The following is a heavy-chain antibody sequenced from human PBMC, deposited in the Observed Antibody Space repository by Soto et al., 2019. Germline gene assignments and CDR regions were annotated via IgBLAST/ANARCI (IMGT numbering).Heavy chain of an antibody. CDR2: IYYDGSG. CDR3: ARWGADETAFDY. Sequence: QLQLQESGPRLVRPSETLSLTCTVSGGSMTSSNYYWGWIRQPPGKGLEWIGTIYYDGSGYQSPSLKSRVTISVDTSKSQFSLNLRSVTAADTAVYYCARWGADETAFDYWGQGTLVTASS. V-gene: IGHV4-39*01. D-gene: IGHD1-26*01. J-gene: IGHJ4*02. CDR1: GGSMTSSNYY.